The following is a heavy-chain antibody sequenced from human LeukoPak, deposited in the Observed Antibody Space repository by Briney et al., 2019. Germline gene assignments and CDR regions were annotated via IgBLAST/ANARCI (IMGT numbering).Heavy chain of an antibody. CDR2: THYSGTT. Sequence: SETLSLTCTVSGASISSYYWSWIRQPPGRGLEWIGYTHYSGTTDYNPSHRSRLTISVDTSKNQFSLKLASVTAADTAMYYCLTVDTTMGVDYWGQGTLVTVSS. CDR1: GASISSYY. CDR3: LTVDTTMGVDY. D-gene: IGHD5-18*01. V-gene: IGHV4-59*08. J-gene: IGHJ4*02.